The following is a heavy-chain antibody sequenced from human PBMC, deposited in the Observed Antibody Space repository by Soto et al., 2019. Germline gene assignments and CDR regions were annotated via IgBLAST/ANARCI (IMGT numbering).Heavy chain of an antibody. J-gene: IGHJ4*02. CDR2: IYSGGYT. Sequence: EVQLVESGGGLIQPGGSLRLSCAVSGFTVSNNYMSWVRQAPGKGLEGVSVIYSGGYTAYGDSVKGRFTISRDNSKNTFFFKMNRRGADGPAVFYWGARPGGGGYWGQGTLVTVSS. D-gene: IGHD3-10*01. V-gene: IGHV3-53*01. CDR3: GARPGGGGY. CDR1: GFTVSNNY.